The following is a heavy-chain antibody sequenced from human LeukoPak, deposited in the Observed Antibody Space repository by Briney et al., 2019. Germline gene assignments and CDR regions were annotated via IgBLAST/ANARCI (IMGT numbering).Heavy chain of an antibody. J-gene: IGHJ4*02. CDR1: GFAFRTYD. V-gene: IGHV3-30-3*01. CDR3: ARGQYTNNGPDF. CDR2: ISHGGNNQ. Sequence: GGPLRLSCAASGFAFRTYDMFWVRQAPGKGLHWVALISHGGNNQYYPDSVRGRFTVSRDDSKNTLFLQMNSLSDEDTATYYCARGQYTNNGPDFWGQGTLVIVSS. D-gene: IGHD1/OR15-1a*01.